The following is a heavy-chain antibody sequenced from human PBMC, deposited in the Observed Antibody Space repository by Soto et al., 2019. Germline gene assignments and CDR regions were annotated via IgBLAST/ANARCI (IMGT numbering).Heavy chain of an antibody. CDR1: GFTFSSYA. V-gene: IGHV3-23*01. CDR3: AKDRVLWFGELTPDAFDI. J-gene: IGHJ3*02. Sequence: QLGGSLRLSCAASGFTFSSYAMSWVRQAPGKGLEWVSAISGSGGSTYYADSVKGRFTISRDNSKNTLYLQMNSLRAEDTAVYYCAKDRVLWFGELTPDAFDIWGQGTMVTVSS. CDR2: ISGSGGST. D-gene: IGHD3-10*01.